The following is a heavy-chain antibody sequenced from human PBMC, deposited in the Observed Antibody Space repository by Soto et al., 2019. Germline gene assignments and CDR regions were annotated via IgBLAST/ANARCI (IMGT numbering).Heavy chain of an antibody. Sequence: QVQLQESGPGQVKSSETLSLTCTVSGGSMTSYYWSWIRKSAGKGLEWIGRIYISGLTNYNPSLESRVTMSVDTSKNQFSLRLSSVTAADTAVYYCVRDKWSYQETWFDPWGQGILVSVSS. CDR2: IYISGLT. CDR1: GGSMTSYY. D-gene: IGHD3-16*02. CDR3: VRDKWSYQETWFDP. J-gene: IGHJ5*02. V-gene: IGHV4-4*07.